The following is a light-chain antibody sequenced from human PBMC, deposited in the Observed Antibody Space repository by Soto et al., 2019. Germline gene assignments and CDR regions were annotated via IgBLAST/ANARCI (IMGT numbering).Light chain of an antibody. CDR1: QSVSSN. V-gene: IGKV3-15*01. CDR3: QQYNNWPPWT. J-gene: IGKJ1*01. CDR2: GAS. Sequence: EIVMTQSPATLSVSPGERATLSFRASQSVSSNLAWYQQKPGQAPRLLIYGASTRATGIPARFSGSGSGTEFTLTISSLQSKYFAVYYCQQYNNWPPWTFGQGTKVEIK.